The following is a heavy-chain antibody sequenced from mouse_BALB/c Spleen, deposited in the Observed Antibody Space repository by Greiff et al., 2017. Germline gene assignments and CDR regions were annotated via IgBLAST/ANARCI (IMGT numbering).Heavy chain of an antibody. CDR3: TGDNCVEEYLDY. J-gene: IGHJ2*01. D-gene: IGHD1-3*01. CDR1: GFTFSNYW. Sequence: EVQLVESGGGLVQPGGSMKLSCVASGFTFSNYWMNWVRQSPEKGLEWVAEIRLESNNYATHYVESVKGRLTISRDDSKSNVYLQMNNLRAEDTGIYYCTGDNCVEEYLDYWGQGTTLTVSS. CDR2: IRLESNNYAT. V-gene: IGHV6-6*02.